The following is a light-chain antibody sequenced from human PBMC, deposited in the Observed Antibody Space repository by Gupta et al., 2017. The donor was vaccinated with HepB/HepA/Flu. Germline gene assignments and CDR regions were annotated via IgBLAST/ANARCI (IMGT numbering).Light chain of an antibody. V-gene: IGKV1-39*01. CDR1: QSIPNY. Sequence: DIQMTQSPSSLSASVGDRVTITCRASQSIPNYLNWYQQKPGKAPYLLIYAASSLQSGVPSRFSGSGSGTDFTLTISRLQPEDFATYYCQHRDSTPFTFGQGTKVEIK. CDR2: AAS. CDR3: QHRDSTPFT. J-gene: IGKJ1*01.